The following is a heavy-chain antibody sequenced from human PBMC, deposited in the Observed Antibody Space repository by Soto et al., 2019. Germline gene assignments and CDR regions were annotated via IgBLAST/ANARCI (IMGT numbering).Heavy chain of an antibody. V-gene: IGHV3-30*03. Sequence: GGSLRLSCVASGFTLSRYSMNWVRQAPGKGLEWVAVISYNGNNKNYVDSVKGRFTISRDNSKNTLYLEMNSLRTEDTAVYYCVRGDKGGFDLWGQGTTVTVSS. D-gene: IGHD2-15*01. CDR1: GFTLSRYS. J-gene: IGHJ3*01. CDR2: ISYNGNNK. CDR3: VRGDKGGFDL.